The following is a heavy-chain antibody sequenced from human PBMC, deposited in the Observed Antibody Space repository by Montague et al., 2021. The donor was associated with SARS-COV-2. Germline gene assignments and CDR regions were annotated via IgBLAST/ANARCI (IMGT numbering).Heavy chain of an antibody. V-gene: IGHV4-59*01. CDR2: IYYSGST. J-gene: IGHJ6*02. D-gene: IGHD2-8*01. CDR3: ARLLRSCTNGVCRTYYYYAMDV. CDR1: GGSISGYY. Sequence: SETLSLTCTVSGGSISGYYWSWIRQPPGKGLEWIGYIYYSGSTKXNPXLESRVTVSVDRSKNQVSLKLSSVTAADTAVYYCARLLRSCTNGVCRTYYYYAMDVWGQGTTVTVSS.